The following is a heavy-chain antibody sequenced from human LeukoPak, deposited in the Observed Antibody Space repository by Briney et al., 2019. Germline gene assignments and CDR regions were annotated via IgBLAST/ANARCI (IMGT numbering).Heavy chain of an antibody. J-gene: IGHJ3*02. V-gene: IGHV3-20*03. Sequence: PGGSFRHSFEASGFPLDDYGMNWVRQAPGKGLGWASGINWNGGSTGYADSVKGRFTISRDNAKNSLYVQMNSLPAEHTALYYSACPYSGSHGNAFDIWGEGTIITVSS. CDR1: GFPLDDYG. D-gene: IGHD1-26*01. CDR2: INWNGGST. CDR3: ACPYSGSHGNAFDI.